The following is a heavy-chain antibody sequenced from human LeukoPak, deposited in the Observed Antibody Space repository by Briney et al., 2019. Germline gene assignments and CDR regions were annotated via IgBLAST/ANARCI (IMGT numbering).Heavy chain of an antibody. CDR3: ARVGYTYGYYDY. CDR1: GFTLSTYS. CDR2: ISSTSRTI. D-gene: IGHD5-18*01. V-gene: IGHV3-48*01. Sequence: GGSLRLSCAASGFTLSTYSMNWVRQAPGKGLEWVSYISSTSRTIYYADSVKGRFTISRDNAKNSLYLQMNSLRADDTAVYYCARVGYTYGYYDYWGQGILATVSS. J-gene: IGHJ4*02.